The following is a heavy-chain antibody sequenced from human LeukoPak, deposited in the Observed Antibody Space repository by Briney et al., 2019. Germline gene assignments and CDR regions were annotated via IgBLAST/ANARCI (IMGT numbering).Heavy chain of an antibody. Sequence: GASVKVSCKASGYTFTSYYMHWVRQAPGQGLEWMGIINPSGGSTSYAQKFQGRVTMTRDTSASTVYMELSSLRSEDTAVYYCARGASDSSGYRSPADFDYWGQGTLVTVSS. CDR1: GYTFTSYY. V-gene: IGHV1-46*01. CDR2: INPSGGST. J-gene: IGHJ4*02. CDR3: ARGASDSSGYRSPADFDY. D-gene: IGHD3-22*01.